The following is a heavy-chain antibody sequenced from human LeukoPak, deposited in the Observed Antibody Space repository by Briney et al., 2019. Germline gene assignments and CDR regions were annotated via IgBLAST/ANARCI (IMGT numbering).Heavy chain of an antibody. Sequence: PGGSLRLSCAASGFTFRSFWMSWVRQASGKGLEWVANIKQDGSERYYMDSVKGRFTISRDNAKNSLYLRLSSLRAEDTAVYYCAREPYYYYYYMDVWGKGTTVTVSS. CDR1: GFTFRSFW. CDR3: AREPYYYYYYMDV. V-gene: IGHV3-7*01. J-gene: IGHJ6*03. CDR2: IKQDGSER.